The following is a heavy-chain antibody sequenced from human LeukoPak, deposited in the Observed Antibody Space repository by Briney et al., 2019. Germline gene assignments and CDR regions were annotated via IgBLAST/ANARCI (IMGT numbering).Heavy chain of an antibody. Sequence: AGGSLRLSCAASGFTVSSNYMSWVRQAPGKGLEWVSAISGSGGSTYYADSVKGRFTISRDNSKNTLYLQMNSLRAEDTAVYYCAKAGPSLYYYDSSGYYDYWGQGTLVTVSS. J-gene: IGHJ4*02. CDR1: GFTVSSNY. V-gene: IGHV3-23*01. D-gene: IGHD3-22*01. CDR3: AKAGPSLYYYDSSGYYDY. CDR2: ISGSGGST.